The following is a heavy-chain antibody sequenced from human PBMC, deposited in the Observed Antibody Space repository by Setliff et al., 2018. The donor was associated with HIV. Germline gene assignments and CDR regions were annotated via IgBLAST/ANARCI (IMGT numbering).Heavy chain of an antibody. CDR3: ARTRGCSYGTLAGFDY. D-gene: IGHD5-18*01. V-gene: IGHV4-59*11. Sequence: KPSETLSLTCTVSGASIRSQYWSWIRKPPGKGLEWIGYISYSGSTNYNPSLESRVAMSVDTSKQQFSLEVSSVTAADTAVYYCARTRGCSYGTLAGFDYWGRGSLVTVSS. J-gene: IGHJ4*01. CDR1: GASIRSQY. CDR2: ISYSGST.